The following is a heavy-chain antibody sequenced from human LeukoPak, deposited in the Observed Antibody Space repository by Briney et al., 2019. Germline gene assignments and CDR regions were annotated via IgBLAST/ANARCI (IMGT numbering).Heavy chain of an antibody. CDR1: GFTFSSYW. Sequence: PGGSLRLSCSASGFTFSSYWMHWVRQAPGKGLVWVSRINTDGSSTSYADSVKGRFTISRDNAKNTLYLQMNSLRAEDTAVYYCARDQGPGYSYGYGHYYYMDVWGKGTTVTVSS. CDR3: ARDQGPGYSYGYGHYYYMDV. V-gene: IGHV3-74*01. D-gene: IGHD5-18*01. J-gene: IGHJ6*03. CDR2: INTDGSST.